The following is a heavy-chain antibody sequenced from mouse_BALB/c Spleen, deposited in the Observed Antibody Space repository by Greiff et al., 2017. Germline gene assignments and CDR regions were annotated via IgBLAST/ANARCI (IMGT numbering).Heavy chain of an antibody. CDR3: ARSWTTVVARYAMDY. J-gene: IGHJ4*01. D-gene: IGHD1-1*01. CDR2: ISSGSSTI. CDR1: GFTFSSFG. V-gene: IGHV5-17*02. Sequence: EVKLMESGGGLVQPGGSRKLSCAASGFTFSSFGMHWVRQAPEKGLELVAYISSGSSTIYYADTVKGRFTISRDNPKNTLFLQMTSLRSEDTAMYYCARSWTTVVARYAMDYWGQGTSVTVSS.